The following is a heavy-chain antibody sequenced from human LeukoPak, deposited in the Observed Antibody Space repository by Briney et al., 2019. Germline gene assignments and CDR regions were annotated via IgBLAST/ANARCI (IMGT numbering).Heavy chain of an antibody. J-gene: IGHJ4*02. D-gene: IGHD6-6*01. Sequence: SETLSLTCTVSGGSISSHYWSWIRQSPGKGLEWIGNIYYSGSTNYNPSLKSRVTISVDTSKDQFSLKLSSVTAADTAVYYCARLEYSSTKDYFEYWGQGNLVTVSS. CDR1: GGSISSHY. V-gene: IGHV4-59*11. CDR2: IYYSGST. CDR3: ARLEYSSTKDYFEY.